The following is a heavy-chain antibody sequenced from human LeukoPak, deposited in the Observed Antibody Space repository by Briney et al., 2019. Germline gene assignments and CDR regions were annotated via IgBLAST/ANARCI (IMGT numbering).Heavy chain of an antibody. CDR2: ITSSSSYT. V-gene: IGHV3-21*01. CDR3: ARDPYFGELSPHVYYWYMDV. CDR1: GFTFNSYH. D-gene: IGHD3-10*01. J-gene: IGHJ6*03. Sequence: PGGSLRLSCAASGFTFNSYHMNWVRQAPGKGLEWVSSITSSSSYTYYAESVKGRFTISRDNAENSLYLQMNSLRAEDTAVYYCARDPYFGELSPHVYYWYMDVWGQRDHGHHLL.